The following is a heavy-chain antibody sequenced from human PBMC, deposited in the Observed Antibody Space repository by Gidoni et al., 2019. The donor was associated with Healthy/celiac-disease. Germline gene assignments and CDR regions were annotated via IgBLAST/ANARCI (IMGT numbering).Heavy chain of an antibody. J-gene: IGHJ4*02. CDR2: VSSSGSTI. D-gene: IGHD4-17*01. CDR1: GLTFRDYY. V-gene: IGHV3-11*01. CDR3: ARGGRLRWSPGGY. Sequence: QVQLVASAGGLVKPGGSLRLSCAASGLTFRDYYMSWIRQAPGKGVEGVSYVSSSGSTISNAGSRKGGFTITRDNAKNSLYLKMKSVRAEDTAVYYCARGGRLRWSPGGYWGQGTLVTVSS.